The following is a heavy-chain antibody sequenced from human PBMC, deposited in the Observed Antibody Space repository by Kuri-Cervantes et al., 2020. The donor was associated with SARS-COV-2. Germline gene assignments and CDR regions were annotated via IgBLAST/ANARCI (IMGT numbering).Heavy chain of an antibody. CDR2: ISSDGKNK. V-gene: IGHV3-30*03. J-gene: IGHJ4*02. D-gene: IGHD3-10*01. CDR1: GFNFSTTD. CDR3: ARDITMVRGAYFDY. Sequence: GESLKISCVASGFNFSTTDMHWVRQAPGKGLEWVTFISSDGKNKKCMASGKGRFTISRGNSQNTLHLQMNSLRAEDTAVYYCARDITMVRGAYFDYWGQGTLVTVSS.